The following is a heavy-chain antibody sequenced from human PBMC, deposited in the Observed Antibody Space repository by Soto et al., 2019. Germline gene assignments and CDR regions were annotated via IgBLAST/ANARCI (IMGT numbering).Heavy chain of an antibody. Sequence: ASVKVSCKASGYTFTSYAMNWVRQAPGQGLEWMGWINTNTGNPTYAQGLTGRFVFSLDTSVSTAYLQICSLKAEDTAVYYCARGVYYGDYEDYYYYYYGMDVWGQGTTVTVSS. CDR2: INTNTGNP. CDR1: GYTFTSYA. CDR3: ARGVYYGDYEDYYYYYYGMDV. V-gene: IGHV7-4-1*01. J-gene: IGHJ6*02. D-gene: IGHD4-17*01.